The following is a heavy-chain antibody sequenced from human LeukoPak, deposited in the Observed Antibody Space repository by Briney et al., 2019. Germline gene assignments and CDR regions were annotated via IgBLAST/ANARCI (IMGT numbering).Heavy chain of an antibody. CDR2: ISYDGSNK. CDR3: AKPGRNSEYSYDPWYFDL. J-gene: IGHJ2*01. Sequence: PGGSLRLSCAASGFTFSSYGMHWVRQAPGKGLEWVAIISYDGSNKYYADSVKGRFTISRDNSKNTLYLQMNSLRAEGTAVYYCAKPGRNSEYSYDPWYFDLWGRGTLVTVSS. CDR1: GFTFSSYG. D-gene: IGHD5-18*01. V-gene: IGHV3-30*18.